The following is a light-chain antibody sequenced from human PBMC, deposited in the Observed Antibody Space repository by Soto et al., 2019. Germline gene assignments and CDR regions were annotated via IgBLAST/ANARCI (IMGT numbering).Light chain of an antibody. CDR2: DAS. CDR3: QQYDSLWT. V-gene: IGKV1-5*01. J-gene: IGKJ1*01. Sequence: QMTQSPSSLSASVGEKIIITCRASQSISSWLAWYQQKPGKAPNLLISDASSLQSGVPSRFSGSGSGTEFTLTISGLQPQDFATYYCQQYDSLWTFGQGTKVDIK. CDR1: QSISSW.